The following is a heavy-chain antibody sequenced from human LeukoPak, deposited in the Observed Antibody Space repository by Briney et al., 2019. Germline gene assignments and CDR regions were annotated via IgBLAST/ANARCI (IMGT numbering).Heavy chain of an antibody. V-gene: IGHV3-21*01. D-gene: IGHD1-26*01. CDR3: ARGRIVGAIYDAFDI. CDR2: ISSSSSYI. CDR1: GFTFSSYS. J-gene: IGHJ3*02. Sequence: GGSLRLSCAASGFTFSSYSMNWVRQAPGKGLEWVSSISSSSSYIYYADSVKGRFTISRDNAKKSLYLQMNSLRAEDTAVYYCARGRIVGAIYDAFDIWGQGTMVTVSS.